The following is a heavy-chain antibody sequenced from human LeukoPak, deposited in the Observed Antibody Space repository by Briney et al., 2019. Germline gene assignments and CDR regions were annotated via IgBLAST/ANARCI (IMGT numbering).Heavy chain of an antibody. CDR3: ARQITGILTGYYMFTYFEY. CDR2: IYYSGST. D-gene: IGHD3-9*01. Sequence: SETLSLTCTVSGGSISSSSYFWGWIRQPPGKGWKWIGRIYYSGSTYYNPSLRSRVTISVDTSKNQFSLKLNSVTTADTAVYYCARQITGILTGYYMFTYFEYWGQGTLVTVSS. CDR1: GGSISSSSYF. V-gene: IGHV4-39*01. J-gene: IGHJ4*02.